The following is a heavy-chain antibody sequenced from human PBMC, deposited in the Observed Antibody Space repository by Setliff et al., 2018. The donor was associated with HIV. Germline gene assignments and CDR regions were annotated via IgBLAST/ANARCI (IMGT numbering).Heavy chain of an antibody. V-gene: IGHV1-2*02. Sequence: RASVKVSCKASGYSFTGYFMHWVRRAPGQGLEWMGWINPNTGRTHYAPNFQGRVTMTRDTSITTAYMELSRLRSDDTAVYYCARNYYDSSGYRHYYYYYMDVWGKGTTVTVSS. D-gene: IGHD3-22*01. J-gene: IGHJ6*03. CDR2: INPNTGRT. CDR1: GYSFTGYF. CDR3: ARNYYDSSGYRHYYYYYMDV.